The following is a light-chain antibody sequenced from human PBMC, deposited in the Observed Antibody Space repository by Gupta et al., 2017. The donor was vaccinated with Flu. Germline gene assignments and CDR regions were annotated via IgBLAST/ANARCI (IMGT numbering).Light chain of an antibody. CDR3: SSYTSGSTLVVA. CDR1: TSDVGGYNS. Sequence: QSALTQPASVSGSPGQSITISCTGTTSDVGGYNSVSWYQQRPGTAPKLMIYDGSNRPSGISNRFSGSKSGNTASLTISGIQAEDEADYYCSSYTSGSTLVVAFGGGTKLTVL. J-gene: IGLJ2*01. V-gene: IGLV2-14*01. CDR2: DGS.